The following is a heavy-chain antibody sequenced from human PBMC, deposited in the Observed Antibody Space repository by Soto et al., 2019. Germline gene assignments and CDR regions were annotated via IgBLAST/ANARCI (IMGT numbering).Heavy chain of an antibody. CDR1: GGSISSGGYY. CDR2: IYYSGST. V-gene: IGHV4-31*03. D-gene: IGHD3-10*01. CDR3: ARLGLRGFGEQKGRFDP. J-gene: IGHJ5*02. Sequence: QVQLQESGPGLVKPSQTLSLTCTVSGGSISSGGYYWSWIRQHPGKGLEWIGYIYYSGSTYYNPSLKGRVTISVDTSKNQFSLKLSSVTVADTAVYYCARLGLRGFGEQKGRFDPWGQGTLVTVSS.